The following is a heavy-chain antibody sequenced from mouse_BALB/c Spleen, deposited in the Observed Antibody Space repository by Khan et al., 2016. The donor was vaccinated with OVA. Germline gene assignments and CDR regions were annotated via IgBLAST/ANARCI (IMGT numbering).Heavy chain of an antibody. CDR3: GRDGAYYRNDGWFAY. CDR1: GYTFSSYT. Sequence: QVQLKESGAELARPGASVKMSCKTSGYTFSSYTIHWIKLRPGQGLEWIGYINPNNGYTNYNQKFKDKVTLTADKSSTTVYMQLSSLTSDDSAMYNCGRDGAYYRNDGWFAYWGQGTLVTVSA. CDR2: INPNNGYT. V-gene: IGHV1-4*01. D-gene: IGHD2-14*01. J-gene: IGHJ3*01.